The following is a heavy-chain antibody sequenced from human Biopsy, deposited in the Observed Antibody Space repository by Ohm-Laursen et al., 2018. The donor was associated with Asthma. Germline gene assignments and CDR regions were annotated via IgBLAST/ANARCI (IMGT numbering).Heavy chain of an antibody. D-gene: IGHD3-3*01. J-gene: IGHJ6*02. Sequence: SDTLSLTCTVSGGSISSYYWSWIRQPPGKGLEWIGYISYGGKTSYNPSLKNRVTISGDTSKNQFSLRLTSVTAADTAVYFCARRITIFGVVQKDHGMDAWGQGTTVIVSS. CDR2: ISYGGKT. CDR3: ARRITIFGVVQKDHGMDA. CDR1: GGSISSYY. V-gene: IGHV4-59*04.